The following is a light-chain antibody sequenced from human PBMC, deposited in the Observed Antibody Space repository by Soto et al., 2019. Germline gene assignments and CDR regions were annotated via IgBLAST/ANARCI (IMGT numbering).Light chain of an antibody. CDR2: GAS. V-gene: IGKV3-20*01. CDR3: QQYVSSGT. Sequence: IVVSVSPATLSVSPGERATLSCRASQSVSSNLAWYQQKPGQAPSLLMYGASSRATGIPERFSGSGSGTDFTLTISRLEPEDFAVYYCQQYVSSGTFGQGTKVDI. CDR1: QSVSSN. J-gene: IGKJ1*01.